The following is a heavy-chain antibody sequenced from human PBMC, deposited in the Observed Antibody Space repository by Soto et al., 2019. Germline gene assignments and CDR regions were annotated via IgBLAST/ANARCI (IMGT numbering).Heavy chain of an antibody. J-gene: IGHJ4*02. CDR1: GASISSDDYY. D-gene: IGHD3-22*01. CDR2: IYHSGDT. CDR3: ARLHNSGYYSNQKPYYFDY. V-gene: IGHV4-31*03. Sequence: QVQLQESGPGLVKPSQTLSLTCTVSGASISSDDYYWTWIRQSPGRGLEWMGYIYHSGDTYYNPSLKSRLTMSVDTSRNQFSLKLNSVTAADTAVYYCARLHNSGYYSNQKPYYFDYWGQGTLVTVSS.